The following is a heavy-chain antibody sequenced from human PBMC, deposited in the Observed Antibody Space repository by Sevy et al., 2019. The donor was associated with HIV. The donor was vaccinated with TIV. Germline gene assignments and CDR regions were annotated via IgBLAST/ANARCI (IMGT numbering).Heavy chain of an antibody. J-gene: IGHJ6*03. CDR1: GFTFSNYN. CDR2: ISSNVRTI. Sequence: GGSLRLSCTASGFTFSNYNMNWVRQAPGKGLEWISYISSNVRTIYYADSVKGRFTISRDNAKNSFYVQMNSLRDEDTAVYYCATSSISNYLEVWGKGTTVTVSS. D-gene: IGHD3-3*02. V-gene: IGHV3-48*02. CDR3: ATSSISNYLEV.